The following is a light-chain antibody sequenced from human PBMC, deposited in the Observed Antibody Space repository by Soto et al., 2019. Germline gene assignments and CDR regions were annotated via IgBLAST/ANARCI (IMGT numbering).Light chain of an antibody. Sequence: QSVLTQPPSVSGAPGQRVTISCTGSSSNIGANYDVHWYQHLPGTAPKLLIYGNSNRPSGVPDRFSGSKSGTSASLAITGLQAEDEADYYCHSYDSSLSGYVVGTGTKVTVL. V-gene: IGLV1-40*01. CDR1: SSNIGANYD. J-gene: IGLJ1*01. CDR2: GNS. CDR3: HSYDSSLSGYV.